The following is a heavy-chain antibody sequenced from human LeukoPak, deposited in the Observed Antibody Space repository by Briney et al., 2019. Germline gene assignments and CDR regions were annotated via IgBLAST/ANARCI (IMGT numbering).Heavy chain of an antibody. J-gene: IGHJ3*02. D-gene: IGHD4-17*01. CDR3: AREGPMGYGDPNNAFDI. CDR1: GDSVSSNSAA. CDR2: TYYRSKWYN. Sequence: SQTLSLTCAISGDSVSSNSAAWNWIRQSPSRGLEWLGRTYYRSKWYNDYAVSVKSRITINPDTSKNQFSLQLNSVTLEDTAVYYCAREGPMGYGDPNNAFDIWGQGTMVTVSS. V-gene: IGHV6-1*01.